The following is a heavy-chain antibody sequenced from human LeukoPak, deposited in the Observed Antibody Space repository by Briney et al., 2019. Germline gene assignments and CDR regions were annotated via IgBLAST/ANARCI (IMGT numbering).Heavy chain of an antibody. D-gene: IGHD4-17*01. CDR1: GGSISRGDYY. CDR2: IYYSGST. Sequence: PSQTLSLTCTVSGGSISRGDYYWSWIRQPPGKGLEWIGYIYYSGSTYYNPSLKSRVTISVDTSKNQFSLKLSSVTAADTAVYYCARSRPTPRPSAFDIWGQGTMVTVSS. V-gene: IGHV4-30-4*01. J-gene: IGHJ3*02. CDR3: ARSRPTPRPSAFDI.